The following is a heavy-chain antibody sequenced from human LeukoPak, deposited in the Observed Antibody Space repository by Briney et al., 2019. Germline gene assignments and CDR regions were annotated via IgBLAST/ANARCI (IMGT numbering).Heavy chain of an antibody. Sequence: GGSLRLSCAASGFTFSSYSMNWVRQAPGKGLEWVSSISSSSSYIYYADSVRGRFTISRDNAKNSLYLQMNSLRPEDTAVYYCVRGATAVTRHLDYWGQGTLVTVSS. CDR1: GFTFSSYS. CDR2: ISSSSSYI. CDR3: VRGATAVTRHLDY. V-gene: IGHV3-21*01. D-gene: IGHD4-23*01. J-gene: IGHJ4*02.